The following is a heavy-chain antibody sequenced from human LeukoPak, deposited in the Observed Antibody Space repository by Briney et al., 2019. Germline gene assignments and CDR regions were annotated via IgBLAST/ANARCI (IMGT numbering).Heavy chain of an antibody. CDR2: IYTSGST. J-gene: IGHJ4*02. CDR3: ARHSPSYSRVDY. CDR1: GGSISSGGYY. Sequence: SQTLSLTCTVSGGSISSGGYYWSWIRQPAGKGLEWIGRIYTSGSTSYNPSLKSRVTISVDTSKNQFSLILSSVTAADTAVYYCARHSPSYSRVDYWGQGTLVTVSS. V-gene: IGHV4-61*02. D-gene: IGHD4-11*01.